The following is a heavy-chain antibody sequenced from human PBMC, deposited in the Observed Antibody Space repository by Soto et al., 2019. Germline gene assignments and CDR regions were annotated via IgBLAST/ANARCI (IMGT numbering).Heavy chain of an antibody. J-gene: IGHJ4*02. Sequence: GASLKVSCKASGYTFTDLDINWVRQTTEQGLEWMGWMRPNTGHSGLAQKFQGRLTLTRDTSINTAYMELSSLRSEDTAIYYLFDYWGQGTLVNVSS. V-gene: IGHV1-8*02. CDR1: GYTFTDLD. CDR3: FDY. CDR2: MRPNTGHS.